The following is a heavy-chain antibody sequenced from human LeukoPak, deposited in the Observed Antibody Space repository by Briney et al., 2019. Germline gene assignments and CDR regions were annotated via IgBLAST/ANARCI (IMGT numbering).Heavy chain of an antibody. CDR2: INPNSGGT. Sequence: WASVKVSCKASGYTFTGYYMHWVRQAPGQGLEWMGWINPNSGGTNYAQKFQGRVTMTRDTSISTAYMELSRLRSDDTAVYYCAREVQWLEGGYYYYYMDVWGKGTTVTVSS. V-gene: IGHV1-2*02. D-gene: IGHD6-19*01. CDR3: AREVQWLEGGYYYYYMDV. CDR1: GYTFTGYY. J-gene: IGHJ6*03.